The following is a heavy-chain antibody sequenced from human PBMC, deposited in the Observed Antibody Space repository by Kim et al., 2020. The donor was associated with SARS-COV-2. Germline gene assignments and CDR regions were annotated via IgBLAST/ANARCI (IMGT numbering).Heavy chain of an antibody. CDR3: ARDDYSITYYYYYGMDV. J-gene: IGHJ6*02. D-gene: IGHD4-4*01. Sequence: ASVKVSCKASGYTFTSYYMHWVRQAPGQGLEWMGIINPSGGSTSYAQKFQGRVTMTRDTSTSTVYMELSSLRSEDTAVYYCARDDYSITYYYYYGMDVWGQGTTVTVSS. CDR2: INPSGGST. CDR1: GYTFTSYY. V-gene: IGHV1-46*01.